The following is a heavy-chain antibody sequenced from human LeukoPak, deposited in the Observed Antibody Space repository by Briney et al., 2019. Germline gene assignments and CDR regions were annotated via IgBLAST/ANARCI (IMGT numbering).Heavy chain of an antibody. D-gene: IGHD1-26*01. V-gene: IGHV3-66*01. J-gene: IGHJ6*02. CDR3: ARDPRSGSYSGMDV. CDR2: LYPGGVT. Sequence: GGSLRLSCAASGFTVSGNYMSWVRQAPGKGLEWVSVLYPGGVTYYADSVTDRFTISRDNSKNTLYLQMNSLRAEDTAVYYCARDPRSGSYSGMDVWGQGTTVTVSS. CDR1: GFTVSGNY.